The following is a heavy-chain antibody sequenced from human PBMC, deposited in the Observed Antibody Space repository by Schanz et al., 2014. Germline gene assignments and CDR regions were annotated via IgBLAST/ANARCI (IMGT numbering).Heavy chain of an antibody. Sequence: QLQLVQSGAEVKKPGSSVKVSCKLSGGTFSSYTISWMRQAPGQGLEWMGKIIPVLNIATYAQRFQGRVSITADTSTNIAYMELSSLTSEDTAVHYCARGRGFYDYWGQGTLVTVSS. J-gene: IGHJ4*02. V-gene: IGHV1-69*02. D-gene: IGHD3-10*01. CDR2: IIPVLNIA. CDR1: GGTFSSYT. CDR3: ARGRGFYDY.